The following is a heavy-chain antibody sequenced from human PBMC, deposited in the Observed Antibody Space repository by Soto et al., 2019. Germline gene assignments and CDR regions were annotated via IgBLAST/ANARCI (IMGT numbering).Heavy chain of an antibody. CDR3: ARDGGGSILTGSNWFDP. Sequence: SETLSLTCTVSGDSVTSDSYFWSWIRQPPGKGLEWIGNSYYSGYYSGSTNHNPSLKSRVTVSVDTSKNQFSLKLRSVTTADTAVYYCARDGGGSILTGSNWFDPWGQGTLVTVSS. V-gene: IGHV4-61*01. CDR1: GDSVTSDSYF. CDR2: SYYSGYYSGST. D-gene: IGHD3-9*01. J-gene: IGHJ5*02.